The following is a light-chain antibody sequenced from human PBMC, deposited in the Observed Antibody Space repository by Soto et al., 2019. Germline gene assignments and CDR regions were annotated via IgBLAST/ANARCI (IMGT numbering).Light chain of an antibody. J-gene: IGKJ4*01. CDR3: QQRSNWPPGVT. CDR1: QSISSSY. Sequence: EIVLTQSPGTLSLSPGERATLSCRASQSISSSYLAWYQQKPGQAPRLLIFDASNRATGIPERFSGSGSGTDFSLIISRLEPEDFAVYYCQQRSNWPPGVTFGGGTKVEIK. CDR2: DAS. V-gene: IGKV3D-20*02.